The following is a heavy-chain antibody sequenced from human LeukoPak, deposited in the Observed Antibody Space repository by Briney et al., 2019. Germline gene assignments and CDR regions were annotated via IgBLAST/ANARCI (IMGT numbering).Heavy chain of an antibody. CDR3: ARDLGRGEVYFDY. V-gene: IGHV3-30-3*01. CDR2: ISYDGSNK. J-gene: IGHJ4*02. CDR1: GFTFSSYA. Sequence: GGSLRLSCAASGFTFSSYAMHWVRQAPGKGLEWVAVISYDGSNKYYADSVKGRFTISRDNSKNTLYLQMNSLRAEDTAVYYCARDLGRGEVYFDYWGQGTLVTVSS. D-gene: IGHD3-16*01.